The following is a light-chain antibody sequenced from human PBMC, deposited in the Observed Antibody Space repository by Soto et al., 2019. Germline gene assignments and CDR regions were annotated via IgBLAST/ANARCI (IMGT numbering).Light chain of an antibody. CDR3: HQYGSSPFT. CDR1: QSVSANY. Sequence: EVVLTQSPATLSLSPGERATLSCRANQSVSANYLAWYQQKPGQAPRLLIYGASSRATGIPDRFSGSGSGTDFTVTISILEPEDFAVFYCHQYGSSPFTFGPGTKVDIK. V-gene: IGKV3-20*01. J-gene: IGKJ3*01. CDR2: GAS.